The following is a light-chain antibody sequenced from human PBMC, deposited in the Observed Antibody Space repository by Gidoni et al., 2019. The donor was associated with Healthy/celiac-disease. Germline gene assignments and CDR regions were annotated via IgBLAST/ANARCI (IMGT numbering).Light chain of an antibody. CDR3: SSYTSSSTLV. Sequence: QSALTQPASVSGSTGQSITISCTGPSSDVGGYNYVSCYQQHPGKAPNLMIYDVSNRPSGVSNRCSGSKSGNTASLTIAGLQAEDEADYYCSSYTSSSTLVFGGGTKLTVL. J-gene: IGLJ3*02. V-gene: IGLV2-14*03. CDR1: SSDVGGYNY. CDR2: DVS.